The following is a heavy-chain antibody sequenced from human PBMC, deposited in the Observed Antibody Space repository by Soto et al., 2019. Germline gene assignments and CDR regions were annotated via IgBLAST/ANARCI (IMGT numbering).Heavy chain of an antibody. Sequence: EVQLLESGGGLVQPGGSLRLSCAGSGFTFSSDAMSWVRQAPGKGLEWVSAISGSGGSTYYADSVRGRFTISRDNSKYTLYLQMNSLRAEDTAVYYCAKDLHRGYSSSLPGYWGQGTLVTVSS. D-gene: IGHD6-13*01. CDR2: ISGSGGST. V-gene: IGHV3-23*01. CDR1: GFTFSSDA. CDR3: AKDLHRGYSSSLPGY. J-gene: IGHJ4*02.